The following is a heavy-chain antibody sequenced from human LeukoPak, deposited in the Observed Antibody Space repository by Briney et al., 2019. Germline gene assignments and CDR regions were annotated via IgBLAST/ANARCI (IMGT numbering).Heavy chain of an antibody. CDR3: ARHADSVSYPLDY. D-gene: IGHD1-26*01. J-gene: IGHJ4*02. Sequence: PSQTLSLTCSVSGGSINSGYWSWIRQPPRKGLELIGLLYPSGSTNYNPSLKSRDTISVDTSKSQFSLKLSSVTAADTALYYCARHADSVSYPLDYWGQGTLVTVSS. V-gene: IGHV4-59*08. CDR1: GGSINSGY. CDR2: LYPSGST.